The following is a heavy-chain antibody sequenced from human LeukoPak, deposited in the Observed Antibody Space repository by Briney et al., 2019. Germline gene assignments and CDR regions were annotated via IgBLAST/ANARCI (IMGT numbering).Heavy chain of an antibody. CDR2: IKQDGSEK. CDR1: GSTFSSYW. V-gene: IGHV3-7*01. J-gene: IGHJ4*02. Sequence: GGSLRLSCAASGSTFSSYWMSWVRQAPGKGLEWVANIKQDGSEKYYVDSVKGRFTISRDNAKNSLYLQMNSLRAEDTAVYYCARGVRVFDYWGQGTLVTVSS. CDR3: ARGVRVFDY.